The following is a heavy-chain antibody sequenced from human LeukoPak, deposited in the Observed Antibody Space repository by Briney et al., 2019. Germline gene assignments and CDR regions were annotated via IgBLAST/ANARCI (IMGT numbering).Heavy chain of an antibody. CDR1: GDGISDIY. CDR2: IHTSGST. D-gene: IGHD4/OR15-4a*01. Sequence: SETLSLTCAVSGDGISDIYWSWIRQPPGKGLEWIGFIHTSGSTYYIPSLKSRVTMSVDTSKNQFSLMLRSVTAADTAVYYCARDHLPAGAPGYYMDVWGKGTTVTVSS. CDR3: ARDHLPAGAPGYYMDV. J-gene: IGHJ6*03. V-gene: IGHV4-59*01.